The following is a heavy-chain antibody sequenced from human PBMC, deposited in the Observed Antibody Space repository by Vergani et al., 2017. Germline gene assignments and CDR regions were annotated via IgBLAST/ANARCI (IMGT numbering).Heavy chain of an antibody. CDR2: IIPILGIA. CDR3: ARDRGIPYSSGWYVGY. V-gene: IGHV1-69*08. J-gene: IGHJ4*02. CDR1: GGTFSSYT. D-gene: IGHD6-19*01. Sequence: QVQLVQSGAEVKKPGSSVKVSCKASGGTFSSYTISWVRQAPGQGLEWMGRIIPILGIANYAQKFQGRVTITADKSTSTAYMELSSLRSEDTAVYYCARDRGIPYSSGWYVGYWGQGTLVTVSS.